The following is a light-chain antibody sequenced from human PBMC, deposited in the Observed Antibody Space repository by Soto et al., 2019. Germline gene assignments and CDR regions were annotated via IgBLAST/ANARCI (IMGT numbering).Light chain of an antibody. V-gene: IGLV3-25*03. CDR2: KDS. CDR3: QSADSSGTSLV. J-gene: IGLJ1*01. CDR1: ALPKQY. Sequence: SYELTQPPSVSVSPGQTARITFSGDALPKQYAYLYQQKPGQAPVLVIYKDSERPSGIPERFSGSSSETTVTLTISGVQAEDEADYYCQSADSSGTSLVFGTGTKVTVL.